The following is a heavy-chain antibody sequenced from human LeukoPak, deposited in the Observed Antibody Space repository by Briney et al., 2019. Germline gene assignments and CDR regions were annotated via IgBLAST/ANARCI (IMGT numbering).Heavy chain of an antibody. D-gene: IGHD2-15*01. J-gene: IGHJ4*02. V-gene: IGHV4-31*02. CDR1: GGSISNSGGFY. Sequence: SETLSLTCTVSGGSISNSGGFYWSCLRQHPGDGLEWIGFIAYRGSTYYNPSLKSRVSMSVDTSRSQFPLRLTSVTDEDTAVYYCARISQSSGGFYYWGQGTLVTVSS. CDR3: ARISQSSGGFYY. CDR2: IAYRGST.